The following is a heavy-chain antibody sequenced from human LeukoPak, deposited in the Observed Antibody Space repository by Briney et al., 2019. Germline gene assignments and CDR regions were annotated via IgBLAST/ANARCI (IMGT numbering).Heavy chain of an antibody. CDR1: GFTVSSNY. CDR2: IYSGGST. J-gene: IGHJ6*02. D-gene: IGHD3-10*01. CDR3: ARAMVRGVRYYYYGMDV. Sequence: PGGSLRLSCAASGFTVSSNYMSWVRRAPGKGREGVSVIYSGGSTYYADSVKGRFTISRHNSKNTLYLQMNSLRAEDTAVYYCARAMVRGVRYYYYGMDVWGQGTTVTVSS. V-gene: IGHV3-53*04.